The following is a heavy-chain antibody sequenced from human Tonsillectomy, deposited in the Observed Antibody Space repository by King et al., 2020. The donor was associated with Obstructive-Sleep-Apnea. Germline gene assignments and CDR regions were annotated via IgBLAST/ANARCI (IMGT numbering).Heavy chain of an antibody. Sequence: VQLVESGGGLVQPGGSLKLSCAASGFTFSDSAMHWVRQASGKGLEWVGRIRSKAYSYAPAHAGSGKGRFTISSEDSKNTAYLQMNSLKTEDTAVYYCTKGSGYEWSFDYWGQGTLVTVSS. CDR3: TKGSGYEWSFDY. CDR2: IRSKAYSYAP. CDR1: GFTFSDSA. V-gene: IGHV3-73*01. J-gene: IGHJ4*02. D-gene: IGHD5-12*01.